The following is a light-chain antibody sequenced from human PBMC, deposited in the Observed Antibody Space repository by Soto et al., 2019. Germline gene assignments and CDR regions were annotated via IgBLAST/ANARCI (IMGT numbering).Light chain of an antibody. CDR3: HRYNSY. CDR2: DAS. CDR1: QSINSW. J-gene: IGKJ2*01. V-gene: IGKV1-5*01. Sequence: DSQMTQSPSTLSASVGDRVTITCRASQSINSWLAWYQQKPGKAPKLLIYDASSLESGVPSRFRGSGSGTEFTLTISSLQPDDFATYYCHRYNSYFGQGTKLEIK.